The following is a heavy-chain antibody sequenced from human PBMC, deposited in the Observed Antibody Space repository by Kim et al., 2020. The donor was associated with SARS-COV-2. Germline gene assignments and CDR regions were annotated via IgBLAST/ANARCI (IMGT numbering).Heavy chain of an antibody. J-gene: IGHJ4*02. V-gene: IGHV4-39*01. Sequence: SETLSLTCTVSGGSISSSSYYWGWIRQPPGKGLEWIGSIYYSGSTYYNPSLKSRVTISVDTSKNQFSLKLSSVTAADTAVYYCARPLAYCGGDCSRVGFDYWGQGTLVTVSS. CDR1: GGSISSSSYY. D-gene: IGHD2-21*01. CDR2: IYYSGST. CDR3: ARPLAYCGGDCSRVGFDY.